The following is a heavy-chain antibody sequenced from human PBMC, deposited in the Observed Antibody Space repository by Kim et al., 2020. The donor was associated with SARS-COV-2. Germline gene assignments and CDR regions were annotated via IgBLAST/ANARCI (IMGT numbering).Heavy chain of an antibody. V-gene: IGHV3-23*01. Sequence: ADSVRGRFTIPRDNSKNTLFLQMDSLRVDDTAAYYCAKDLLYVPGRGYFDSWGQGVVVTVSS. CDR3: AKDLLYVPGRGYFDS. D-gene: IGHD3-10*01. J-gene: IGHJ4*02.